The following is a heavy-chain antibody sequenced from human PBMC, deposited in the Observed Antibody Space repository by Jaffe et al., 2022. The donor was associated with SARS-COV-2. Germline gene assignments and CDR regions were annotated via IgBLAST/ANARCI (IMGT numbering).Heavy chain of an antibody. V-gene: IGHV1-3*01. CDR2: INAGNGDT. CDR1: GYTFTSHA. Sequence: QVQLVQSGAEVKKPGASVKVSCKASGYTFTSHAIHWVRQDPGQRLEWLGWINAGNGDTKYSQKFQGRVAITRDTSASTAYMELSSLRSEDTAVYYCAKALRAYDYTCPAFDHWGQGTLVTVSS. D-gene: IGHD4-4*01. J-gene: IGHJ4*02. CDR3: AKALRAYDYTCPAFDH.